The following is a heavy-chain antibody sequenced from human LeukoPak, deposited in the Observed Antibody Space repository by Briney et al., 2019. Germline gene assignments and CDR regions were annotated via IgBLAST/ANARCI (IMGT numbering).Heavy chain of an antibody. Sequence: SETLSLTCTVSGGSISSYYWSWIRQPAGKRLGWIGRISSSGSTNYNPSLKSRVTISVDTSKNQFSLKLSSVTAADTAVYYCARRGGYSSGYYFDYWGQGTLVTVSS. CDR2: ISSSGST. CDR3: ARRGGYSSGYYFDY. D-gene: IGHD6-19*01. CDR1: GGSISSYY. J-gene: IGHJ4*02. V-gene: IGHV4-4*07.